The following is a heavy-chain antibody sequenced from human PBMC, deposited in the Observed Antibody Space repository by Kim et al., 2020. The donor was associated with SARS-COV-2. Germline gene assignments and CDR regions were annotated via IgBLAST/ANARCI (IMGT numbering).Heavy chain of an antibody. J-gene: IGHJ5*02. D-gene: IGHD6-13*01. CDR3: ARDPGYSSSWYDGYNWFDP. Sequence: SRVTMSVDTSKNQFSLKLSSVTAADTAVYYCARDPGYSSSWYDGYNWFDPWGQGTLVTVSS. V-gene: IGHV4-4*06.